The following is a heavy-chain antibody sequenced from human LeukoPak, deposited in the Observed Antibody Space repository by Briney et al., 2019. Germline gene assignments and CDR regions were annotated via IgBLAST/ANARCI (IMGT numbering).Heavy chain of an antibody. D-gene: IGHD2-2*01. J-gene: IGHJ3*02. V-gene: IGHV1-8*01. CDR1: GYTFTSYD. CDR3: ARYRPCSSTSCYLYRAFDI. CDR2: MNPNSGNT. Sequence: GASVKVSCKASGYTFTSYDINWVRQATGQGLEWMGWMNPNSGNTGYAQKFQGRVTMTRNTSISTAYMELSSLRSEDTAVYYCARYRPCSSTSCYLYRAFDIWGQGTMVTVSS.